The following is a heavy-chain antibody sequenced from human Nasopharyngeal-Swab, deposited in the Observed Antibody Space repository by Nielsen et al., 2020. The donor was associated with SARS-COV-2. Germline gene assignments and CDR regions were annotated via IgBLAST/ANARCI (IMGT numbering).Heavy chain of an antibody. J-gene: IGHJ6*02. CDR2: IWYDGSNK. CDR3: AREAAPFLGMGV. D-gene: IGHD6-25*01. CDR1: GFTFSSYG. V-gene: IGHV3-33*01. Sequence: GESLKISCAASGFTFSSYGMHWVRQAPGKGLEWVAVIWYDGSNKYYADSVKGRFTISRDNSKNTLYLQMNSLRAEDTAVYYCAREAAPFLGMGVWGQGTTVTVSS.